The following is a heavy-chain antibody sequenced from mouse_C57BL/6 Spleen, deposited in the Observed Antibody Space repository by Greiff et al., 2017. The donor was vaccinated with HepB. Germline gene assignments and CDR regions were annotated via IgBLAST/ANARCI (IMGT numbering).Heavy chain of an antibody. CDR2: IYPGSGNT. CDR3: GRHFGY. V-gene: IGHV1-9*01. Sequence: QVQLQQPGAELVKPGASVKLSCKASGYTFTGYWIEWVKQRPGQGLEWIGEIYPGSGNTNYNEKFKGKATFTADTSSNTAYMQLSSLTTEDSAIYYSGRHFGYWGQGPTLTASS. CDR1: GYTFTGYW. J-gene: IGHJ2*01.